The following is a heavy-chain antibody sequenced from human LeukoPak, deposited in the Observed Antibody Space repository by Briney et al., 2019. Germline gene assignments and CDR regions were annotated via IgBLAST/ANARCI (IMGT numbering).Heavy chain of an antibody. J-gene: IGHJ4*02. Sequence: GGSLRLSCAASGXTFGNYWMHWVRQAPGKGLLWVSRISDDGSSANYADSVQGQFTISRDNAKNTVYLQMHSLRAEDTAVYYCVSGYCSSTTCYRGAYWGQGTLVTVSS. CDR3: VSGYCSSTTCYRGAY. CDR1: GXTFGNYW. V-gene: IGHV3-74*01. D-gene: IGHD2-2*03. CDR2: ISDDGSSA.